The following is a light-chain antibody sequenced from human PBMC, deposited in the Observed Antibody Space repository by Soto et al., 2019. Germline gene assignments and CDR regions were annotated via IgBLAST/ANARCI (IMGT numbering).Light chain of an antibody. CDR3: QQYDRYPYT. Sequence: QMTQSPSTLSASLGDRVTITCRASQSVSRWFAWYQQQPGTAPKVLFYKASTLASGVPSRFSGSGSGTEFTLTISSLEPDYVATYYCQQYDRYPYTFGQGTKVEIK. CDR2: KAS. CDR1: QSVSRW. J-gene: IGKJ2*01. V-gene: IGKV1-5*03.